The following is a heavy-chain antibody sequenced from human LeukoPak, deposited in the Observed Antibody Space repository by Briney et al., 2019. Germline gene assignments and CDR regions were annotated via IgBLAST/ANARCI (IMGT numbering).Heavy chain of an antibody. CDR1: GFTFSSYW. CDR3: GRAPTYYDILTGYYPAYYFDY. V-gene: IGHV3-74*01. J-gene: IGHJ4*02. D-gene: IGHD3-9*01. Sequence: GGSLRLSCAASGFTFSSYWMHWVRQAPGKGLVWVSRINSDGSSTSYADSVKGRFTISRDNAKNTLYLQMNSLRAEDTAVYYCGRAPTYYDILTGYYPAYYFDYWGQGTLGTVS. CDR2: INSDGSST.